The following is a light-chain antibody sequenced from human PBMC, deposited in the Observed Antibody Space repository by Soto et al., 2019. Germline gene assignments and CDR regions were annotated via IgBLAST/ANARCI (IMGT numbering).Light chain of an antibody. CDR1: QCVSGW. CDR2: DAS. Sequence: DIQMTQSASTLSASVLGRAATPRLASQCVSGWLAWYQQKPGEAPKLLIYDASALPRGVPSRFSGSGSGTKFTLTIASLQPDDFATYYCQQYETFSGTFGPGAKVDIK. V-gene: IGKV1-5*01. CDR3: QQYETFSGT. J-gene: IGKJ1*01.